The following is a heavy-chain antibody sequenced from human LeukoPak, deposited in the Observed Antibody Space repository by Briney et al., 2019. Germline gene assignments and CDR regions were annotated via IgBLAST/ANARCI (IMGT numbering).Heavy chain of an antibody. CDR3: ARGGITVAGTRGNYFDY. V-gene: IGHV3-13*04. D-gene: IGHD6-19*01. CDR1: GFTFSIYD. Sequence: GGSLRLSCAASGFTFSIYDMHWVRHITGKGLEWVSGIDTAGDTYYPGSMKGRFTISRDNSKNTLYLQMNSLRAEDTALYYCARGGITVAGTRGNYFDYWGQGTLVAVSS. CDR2: IDTAGDT. J-gene: IGHJ4*02.